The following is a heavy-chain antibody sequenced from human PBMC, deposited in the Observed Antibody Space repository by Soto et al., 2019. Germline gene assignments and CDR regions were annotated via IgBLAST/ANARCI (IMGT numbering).Heavy chain of an antibody. CDR3: ARGLSSSPDFDY. CDR2: MNPNSGNT. CDR1: GYTFTSYD. J-gene: IGHJ4*02. D-gene: IGHD6-6*01. V-gene: IGHV1-8*01. Sequence: ASVKVSCKASGYTFTSYDINWVRQATGQGLEWMGWMNPNSGNTGYAQKFQGRVTMTRNTSISTAYMELSSLRSEDTAVYYCARGLSSSPDFDYRGQGTLVTVSS.